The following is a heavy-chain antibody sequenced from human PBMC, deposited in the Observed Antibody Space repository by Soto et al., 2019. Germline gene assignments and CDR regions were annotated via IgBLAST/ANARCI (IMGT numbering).Heavy chain of an antibody. V-gene: IGHV1-69*13. CDR3: ARDVPLNYYDGTYSYYAMDV. D-gene: IGHD3-22*01. CDR2: IIPVFKAT. J-gene: IGHJ6*02. Sequence: SVKVSCQASGGTFSRQAIRWVRQAPGQGLELMGGIIPVFKATNYAQKFQGRVTITADDSTSTAYMDLYSLRSEDTAVYYCARDVPLNYYDGTYSYYAMDVWGRGTTVTGSS. CDR1: GGTFSRQA.